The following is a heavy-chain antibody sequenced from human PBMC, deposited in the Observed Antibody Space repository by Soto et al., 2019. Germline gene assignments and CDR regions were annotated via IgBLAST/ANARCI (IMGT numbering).Heavy chain of an antibody. CDR1: GFSLSSSGVG. D-gene: IGHD3-3*01. V-gene: IGHV2-5*02. CDR2: IYWDDDK. CDR3: AHVGTICGVVSNFDY. J-gene: IGHJ4*02. Sequence: QITLKESGPALVKPTQTLTLTCTFSGFSLSSSGVGVGWIRQPPGKALEWLALIYWDDDKRYSPSLKSRLTITKDPSKTQVVLTMTNMDPVDTGTYYCAHVGTICGVVSNFDYWGQGTLVTVSS.